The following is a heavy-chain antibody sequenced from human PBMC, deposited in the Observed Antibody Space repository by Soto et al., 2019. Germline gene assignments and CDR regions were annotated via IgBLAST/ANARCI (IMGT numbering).Heavy chain of an antibody. CDR1: GDPFPFYY. CDR3: ARGGQFVDY. CDR2: INPNSGGT. Sequence: SSVKVSWKASGDPFPFYYMHWVRQAPGQGLEWMGWINPNSGGTNYAQKFQGRVTMTRDTSISTAYMELSRLRSDDTAVYDCARGGQFVDYWGQGTLVTVSS. J-gene: IGHJ4*02. D-gene: IGHD3-10*01. V-gene: IGHV1-2*02.